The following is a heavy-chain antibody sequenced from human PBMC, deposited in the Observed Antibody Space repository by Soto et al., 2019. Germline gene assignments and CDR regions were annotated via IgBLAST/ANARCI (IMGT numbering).Heavy chain of an antibody. CDR3: ARVTFYYDSSGYGVAWFDP. J-gene: IGHJ5*02. Sequence: SETLSLTCAVSGASVSSGGYLWSWIRQPPGEGLQWIANIDKSGTTNYNPSLKSRVTMSVDTSKNQFSLKLNSLTAADTAVYYCARVTFYYDSSGYGVAWFDPWGQGNPVT. CDR2: IDKSGTT. CDR1: GASVSSGGYL. D-gene: IGHD3-22*01. V-gene: IGHV4-61*08.